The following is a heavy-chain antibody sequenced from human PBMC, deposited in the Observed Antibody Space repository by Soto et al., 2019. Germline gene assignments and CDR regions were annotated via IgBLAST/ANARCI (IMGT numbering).Heavy chain of an antibody. D-gene: IGHD3-3*01. CDR3: AKGLYDFWSPRQYWYFDL. J-gene: IGHJ2*01. CDR1: GFTFSSYA. Sequence: EVQLLESGGGLVQPGGSLRLSCAASGFTFSSYAMSWVRQAPGKGLEWVSAISGSGGSTYYADSVKGRFTISRDNSKNTLYLQMNSLRAEDTAVYYCAKGLYDFWSPRQYWYFDLWGRGTLVTVSS. CDR2: ISGSGGST. V-gene: IGHV3-23*01.